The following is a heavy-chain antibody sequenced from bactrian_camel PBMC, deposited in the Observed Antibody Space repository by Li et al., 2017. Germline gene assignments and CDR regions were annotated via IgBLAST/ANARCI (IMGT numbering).Heavy chain of an antibody. D-gene: IGHD5*01. CDR2: IDSDSITT. Sequence: VQLVESGGGSVQAGGSLRLSCAASGYTIRRYAVAWFRQAPGEEREGVAAIDSDSITTVYADSVKGRFTISRDNAKNTLYLQLDSLKTDDTATYYCTRAYGMVPESQGTQVTVSS. J-gene: IGHJ4*01. V-gene: IGHV3S31*01. CDR1: GYTIRRYA.